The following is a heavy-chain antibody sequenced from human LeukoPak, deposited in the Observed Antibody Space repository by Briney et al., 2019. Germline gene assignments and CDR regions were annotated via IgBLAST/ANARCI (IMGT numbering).Heavy chain of an antibody. CDR3: AKVRGVYCSSPACYYYDS. V-gene: IGHV3-23*01. CDR1: GFTFSSYA. Sequence: PGGSLRLSCGASGFTFSSYAMSWVRQTPGRGLEWVAGVSPSGGRTLYADSVEGRFTISRDNSTDNVYLQLSSLRAEDSALYYCAKVRGVYCSSPACYYYDSWGQGTPVTVSS. J-gene: IGHJ4*02. CDR2: VSPSGGRT. D-gene: IGHD2-2*01.